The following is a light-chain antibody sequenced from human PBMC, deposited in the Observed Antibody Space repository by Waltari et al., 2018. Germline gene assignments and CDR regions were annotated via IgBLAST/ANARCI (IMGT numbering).Light chain of an antibody. J-gene: IGLJ1*01. Sequence: QSALPQPPSAPASPGPSVTIPCTGTSSAVGGYNYVPWYQQLPGKAPKLMIYEVSKRPSGVPDRFSGSKSGNTASLTVSGLQAEDEADYYCSSYAGSNAYVFGTGTKVTVL. V-gene: IGLV2-8*01. CDR3: SSYAGSNAYV. CDR2: EVS. CDR1: SSAVGGYNY.